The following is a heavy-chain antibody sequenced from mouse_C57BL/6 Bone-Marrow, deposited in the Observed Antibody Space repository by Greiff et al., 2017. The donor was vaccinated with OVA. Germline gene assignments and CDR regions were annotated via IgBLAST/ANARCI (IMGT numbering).Heavy chain of an antibody. CDR1: GFTIKDDY. V-gene: IGHV14-4*01. J-gene: IGHJ2*01. D-gene: IGHD2-1*01. CDR3: TSYGSFDY. CDR2: IDPENGDT. Sequence: EVQLQQSGAELVRPGASVKLSCTASGFTIKDDYMHWVKQRPEQGLEWIGWIDPENGDTEYASKFQGKATITADTSSNTAYLQLSSLTSEDTAVYYCTSYGSFDYWGQGTTLTVSA.